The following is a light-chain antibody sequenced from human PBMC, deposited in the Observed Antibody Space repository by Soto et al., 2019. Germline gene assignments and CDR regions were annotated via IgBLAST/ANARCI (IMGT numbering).Light chain of an antibody. J-gene: IGLJ2*01. Sequence: QSALTQPASVSGSPGQSISISCTGSSSDVGGYNYVSWYQQHPGKAPKLMIYXXXNXXXXXXNXXXGSRSGNTASLTISGLXAXXXADYYCSSYTSTSTVVFGGGTKLTVL. CDR1: SSDVGGYNY. CDR2: XXX. V-gene: IGLV2-14*01. CDR3: SSYTSTSTVV.